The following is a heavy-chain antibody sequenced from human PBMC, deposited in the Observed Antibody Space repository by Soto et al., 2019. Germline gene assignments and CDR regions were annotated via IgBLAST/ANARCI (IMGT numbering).Heavy chain of an antibody. J-gene: IGHJ6*02. CDR3: ARDYDILTGSKYYYGMDV. CDR2: ISSSSSTI. V-gene: IGHV3-48*01. CDR1: GFTFSSYS. Sequence: PGGSLRLSCAASGFTFSSYSMNWVRQAPGKGLEWVSYISSSSSTIYYADSVKGRFTISRDNAKNSLYLQMNSLRAEDTAVYYCARDYDILTGSKYYYGMDVWGQGTTVTVSS. D-gene: IGHD3-9*01.